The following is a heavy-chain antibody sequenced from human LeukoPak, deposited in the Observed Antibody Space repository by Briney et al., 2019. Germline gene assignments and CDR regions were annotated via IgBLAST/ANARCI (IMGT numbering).Heavy chain of an antibody. V-gene: IGHV3-30*04. CDR3: ARAPGYGAAYYFDY. Sequence: PGRSLRLSCAATGFTFSNFAMDWVRQAPGKGLEWVAVVSYDGRYKYYADSVKGRFTISRDNSKNTLYLQMNSLRAEDTAVYYCARAPGYGAAYYFDYWRQGTMVTVPS. CDR2: VSYDGRYK. D-gene: IGHD1-1*01. CDR1: GFTFSNFA. J-gene: IGHJ4*02.